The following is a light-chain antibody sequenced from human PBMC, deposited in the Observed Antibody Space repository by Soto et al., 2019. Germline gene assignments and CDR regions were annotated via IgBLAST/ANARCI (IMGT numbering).Light chain of an antibody. CDR2: GAS. V-gene: IGKV3-20*01. J-gene: IGKJ1*01. CDR3: QQYGSYPPT. CDR1: QRVSSTY. Sequence: EIMLTKSPGTLSLSPGERSTLSCRASQRVSSTYLAWYQQKPGQAPRLVIYGASSRATGIPARFSGSGSGTDFTLTINRLEPDDFALYYCQQYGSYPPTFGQGTKVDIK.